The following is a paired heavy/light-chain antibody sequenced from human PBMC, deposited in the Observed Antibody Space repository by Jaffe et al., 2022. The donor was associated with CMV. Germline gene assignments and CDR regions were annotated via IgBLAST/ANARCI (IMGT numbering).Heavy chain of an antibody. Sequence: EVQVVQSGAEVKKPGESLKISCKGSGYIFTSYWINWVRQMPGKGLEYVGKIDPSNSYTNYSPSFQGHVTISVDKSTSTAYLQWSSLKPSDTAVYYCRVAKAGSGTYYYYYHYMDVWGEGTTVTVSS. D-gene: IGHD3-10*01. CDR1: GYIFTSYW. CDR2: IDPSNSYT. CDR3: RVAKAGSGTYYYYYHYMDV. J-gene: IGHJ6*03. V-gene: IGHV5-10-1*03.
Light chain of an antibody. CDR3: GAWDTSLNAEV. CDR1: SSNVGDNY. CDR2: ENN. J-gene: IGLJ1*01. Sequence: QSVLTQPPSVSAAPGQKVTLSCSGTSSNVGDNYVSWYQHLSGTAPKVLIYENNKRPSGIVDRFSGSKSGTSATLGITGLQTGDEADYFCGAWDTSLNAEVFGSGTKVTVL. V-gene: IGLV1-51*02.